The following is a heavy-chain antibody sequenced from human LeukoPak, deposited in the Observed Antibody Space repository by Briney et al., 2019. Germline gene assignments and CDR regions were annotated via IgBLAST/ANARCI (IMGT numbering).Heavy chain of an antibody. V-gene: IGHV3-74*01. J-gene: IGHJ5*02. Sequence: GGSLRLSCAASGFTFSSYWMHWVRQAPGKGLVWVSRIDTDGSRTSYVDSVKGRFTISRDNAKNRPYLQMNSLRGEDTAVYYCARMVGASTSWFDPWGQGTLVTVPS. CDR2: IDTDGSRT. CDR1: GFTFSSYW. D-gene: IGHD1-26*01. CDR3: ARMVGASTSWFDP.